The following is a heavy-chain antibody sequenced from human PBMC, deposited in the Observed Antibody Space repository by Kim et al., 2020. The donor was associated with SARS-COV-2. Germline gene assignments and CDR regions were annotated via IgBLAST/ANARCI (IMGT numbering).Heavy chain of an antibody. CDR2: ISGDGGST. J-gene: IGHJ4*02. CDR1: GFTFDDYA. V-gene: IGHV3-43*02. Sequence: GGSLRLSCAASGFTFDDYAMHWVRQAPGKVLEWVSLISGDGGSTYYADSVKGRFTISRDNSKNSLYLQMNSLRTEDTALYYCAKATTGPYVSGSYYNPFFDYWGQGTLVTVSS. CDR3: AKATTGPYVSGSYYNPFFDY. D-gene: IGHD3-10*01.